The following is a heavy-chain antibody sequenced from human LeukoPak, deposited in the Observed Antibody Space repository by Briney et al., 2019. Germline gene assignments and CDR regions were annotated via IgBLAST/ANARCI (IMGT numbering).Heavy chain of an antibody. J-gene: IGHJ4*02. CDR2: INHSGST. V-gene: IGHV4-34*01. Sequence: SETLSLTCAVYGGSFSGYYWSWIRQPPGKGLERIGEINHSGSTNYNPSLKSRVTISVDTSKNQFSLKLSSVTAADTVVYYCAGDYYDSSGYRYWGQGTLVTVSS. CDR1: GGSFSGYY. CDR3: AGDYYDSSGYRY. D-gene: IGHD3-22*01.